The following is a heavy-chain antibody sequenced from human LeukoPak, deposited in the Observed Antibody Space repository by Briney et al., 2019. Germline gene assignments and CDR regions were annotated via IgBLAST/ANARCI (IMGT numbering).Heavy chain of an antibody. D-gene: IGHD5-18*01. V-gene: IGHV3-20*04. CDR1: GFTFDDYA. Sequence: GESLRLSCAASGFTFDDYAMNWVRQVPGRGLEWVSGINWNGRITEYADSVKDRFTVSRQNTKNSLYLYMNNLGGEDTALYFCARGSVQLWLRDTYYYMDVWGKGTTVTVSS. CDR3: ARGSVQLWLRDTYYYMDV. CDR2: INWNGRIT. J-gene: IGHJ6*03.